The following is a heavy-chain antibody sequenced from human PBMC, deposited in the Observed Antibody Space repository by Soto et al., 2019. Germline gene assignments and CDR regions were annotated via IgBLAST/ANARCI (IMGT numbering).Heavy chain of an antibody. Sequence: ASVKVSCKASGYTFTNYGISWVRQAPGQGLEWMGWISAYKGNTNYAQKFQGRVTMTTDTSTSTAYMELRSLRSDDTAVYYCASRSGQLPYYFDYWGQGTLVTVSS. CDR2: ISAYKGNT. CDR1: GYTFTNYG. J-gene: IGHJ4*02. CDR3: ASRSGQLPYYFDY. V-gene: IGHV1-18*01. D-gene: IGHD6-6*01.